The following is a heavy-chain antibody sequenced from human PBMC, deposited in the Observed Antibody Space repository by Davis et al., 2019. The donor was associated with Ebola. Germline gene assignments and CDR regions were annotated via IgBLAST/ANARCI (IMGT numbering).Heavy chain of an antibody. V-gene: IGHV3-9*01. Sequence: SLKISCAASGLTFNNYAIHWVRQAPGKGLEWVSGISGNGGKVAYADSVKGRFTLSRDNAKNSVSLLMNSVRSEDTALYYCTKDDSSRYVGEFNYWGQGIMVTVSS. D-gene: IGHD6-13*01. CDR3: TKDDSSRYVGEFNY. J-gene: IGHJ4*02. CDR1: GLTFNNYA. CDR2: ISGNGGKV.